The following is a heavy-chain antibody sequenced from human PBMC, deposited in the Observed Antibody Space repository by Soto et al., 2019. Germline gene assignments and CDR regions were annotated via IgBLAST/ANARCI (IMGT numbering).Heavy chain of an antibody. CDR3: ARGYGLDV. Sequence: EVQLVQSGPEVKKPGESLKISCKGSGYSFTNYWIGWVRQMPGKGLEWMGIIYPGDSDTRYSPSFQGQVTVSADKSISPAYRQWSSLKAANTAMFSCARGYGLDVWGKGPPFTVPS. CDR2: IYPGDSDT. J-gene: IGHJ6*04. V-gene: IGHV5-51*01. CDR1: GYSFTNYW.